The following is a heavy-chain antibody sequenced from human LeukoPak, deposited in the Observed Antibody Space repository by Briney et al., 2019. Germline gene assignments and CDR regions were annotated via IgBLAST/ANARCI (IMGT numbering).Heavy chain of an antibody. CDR3: AREYYDFWSGYNWFDP. V-gene: IGHV1-8*01. Sequence: ASVNVSCKASGYTFTSYDINWVRQATGQGLKWMGWMNPNSGNTGYAQKLQRRVTMTRNTSISTAYMELSSLRSGDTAVYYCAREYYDFWSGYNWFDPWGQGTLVTVSS. CDR2: MNPNSGNT. CDR1: GYTFTSYD. J-gene: IGHJ5*02. D-gene: IGHD3-3*01.